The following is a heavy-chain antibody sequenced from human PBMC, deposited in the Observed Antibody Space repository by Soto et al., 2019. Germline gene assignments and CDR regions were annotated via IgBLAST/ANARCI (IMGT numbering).Heavy chain of an antibody. J-gene: IGHJ3*02. CDR1: GGTFSSYA. V-gene: IGHV1-69*13. CDR2: IIPIFGTA. D-gene: IGHD2-2*01. CDR3: ARRKYCSSTSCPSHAFDI. Sequence: SVKVSCKASGGTFSSYAISWVRQAPGQGLEWMGGIIPIFGTANYAQKFQGRVTITADESTSTAYMELSSLRSEDTAVYYCARRKYCSSTSCPSHAFDIWGQGTMVTVSS.